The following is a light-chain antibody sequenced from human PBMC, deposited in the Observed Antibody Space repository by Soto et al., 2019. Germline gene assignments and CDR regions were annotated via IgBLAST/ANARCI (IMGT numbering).Light chain of an antibody. CDR3: QRYNTVPWT. Sequence: DIQMTQSPSSLSAFVGDRVTITCRASLAISNYLAWYQQKPGKVPKLLIYGASTLQSGVPSRFAGSGSRTEFSLTITSLQPEDVATYYCQRYNTVPWTFGQGTKVEIK. J-gene: IGKJ1*01. CDR2: GAS. CDR1: LAISNY. V-gene: IGKV1-27*01.